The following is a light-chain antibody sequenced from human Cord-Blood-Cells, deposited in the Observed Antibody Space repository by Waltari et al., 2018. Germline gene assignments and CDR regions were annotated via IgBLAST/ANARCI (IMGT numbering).Light chain of an antibody. V-gene: IGKV3-20*01. CDR3: QQYGSSPPT. CDR1: QSVSSSY. J-gene: IGKJ1*01. CDR2: GAS. Sequence: EIVLTQSPGTLSLSPGERATLYCRASQSVSSSYLAWYQQKPGQAPRLLIYGASSRATGIPDRVSGSGSGTDFPLPISRLEPEDFAVYYCQQYGSSPPTFGQGSKVEIK.